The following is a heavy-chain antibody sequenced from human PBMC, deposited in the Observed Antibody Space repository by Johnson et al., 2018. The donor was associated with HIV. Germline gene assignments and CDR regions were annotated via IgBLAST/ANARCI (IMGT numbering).Heavy chain of an antibody. D-gene: IGHD3-10*01. CDR3: AKDYEWFGEFVDAFDI. CDR1: GFTVSSNY. V-gene: IGHV3-66*02. J-gene: IGHJ3*02. Sequence: VQLVESGGGVVQPGRSLRRSCAAAGFTVSSNYMNCVRQAPGKGLERVAVVYSGGGTDYADSVKGRFTISRHNSKNTLYLQMNSLRAEDTAVYYCAKDYEWFGEFVDAFDIWGQGTMVTVSS. CDR2: VYSGGGT.